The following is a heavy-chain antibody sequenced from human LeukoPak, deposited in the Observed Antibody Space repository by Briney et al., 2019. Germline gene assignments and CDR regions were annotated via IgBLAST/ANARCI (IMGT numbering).Heavy chain of an antibody. CDR1: GFTFSTSA. CDR3: ARVLLPRRVYSSSSVGFDY. Sequence: SVKVSCKASGFTFSTSAVQWVRQARGQRLEWIGWIIVGSGITKFTESLQGRVTITRDMSTSTAYLELSSLISEDTAVYYCARVLLPRRVYSSSSVGFDYWGQGTLVTVSS. J-gene: IGHJ4*02. CDR2: IIVGSGIT. D-gene: IGHD6-6*01. V-gene: IGHV1-58*01.